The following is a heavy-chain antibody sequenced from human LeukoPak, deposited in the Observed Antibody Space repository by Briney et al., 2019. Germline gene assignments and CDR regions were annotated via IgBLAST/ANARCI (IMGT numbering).Heavy chain of an antibody. J-gene: IGHJ6*03. CDR3: ARVVGVLWLDYMDV. Sequence: SETLSLTCAVSGGSISSSNWWSWIRQPPGKGLGWIGEIYHSGSTNYNPSLKSRVTISVDKSKTQFSLKLSSVTAADTAVYYCARVVGVLWLDYMDVWGKGTTVTISS. D-gene: IGHD3-10*01. V-gene: IGHV4-4*02. CDR1: GGSISSSNW. CDR2: IYHSGST.